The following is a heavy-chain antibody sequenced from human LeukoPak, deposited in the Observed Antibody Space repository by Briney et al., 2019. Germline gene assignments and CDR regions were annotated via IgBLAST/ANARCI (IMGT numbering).Heavy chain of an antibody. V-gene: IGHV3-21*01. D-gene: IGHD3-3*01. CDR3: AREGHQTYYDFWSGYYTGKDY. J-gene: IGHJ4*02. CDR1: GFTFSSYS. CDR2: ISSSSSYI. Sequence: PGGSLRLSCAASGFTFSSYSMNWVRQAPGKGLEWVSSISSSSSYIYYAGSVKGRFTISRDNAKNSLYLQMNSLRAEDTAVYYCAREGHQTYYDFWSGYYTGKDYWGQGTLVTVSS.